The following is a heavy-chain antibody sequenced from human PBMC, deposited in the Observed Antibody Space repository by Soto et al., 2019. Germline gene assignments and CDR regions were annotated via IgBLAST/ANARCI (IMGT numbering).Heavy chain of an antibody. V-gene: IGHV3-74*01. CDR1: GFTFSSHW. J-gene: IGHJ4*02. CDR2: IDSDGCYT. D-gene: IGHD3-16*01. Sequence: EVQLVESGGGFVQPGGSLRLSCAASGFTFSSHWMHWVRQAPGRGLVWVSHIDSDGCYTDYAGSVKGRFTISRDNAKNTLYLHLSSLRAEDTAVYYCARGYALADYWGQGTLVTVSS. CDR3: ARGYALADY.